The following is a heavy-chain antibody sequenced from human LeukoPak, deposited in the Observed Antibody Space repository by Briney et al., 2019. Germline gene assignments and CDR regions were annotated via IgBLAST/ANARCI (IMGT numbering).Heavy chain of an antibody. CDR1: GYSFSNHW. CDR2: IYVGDSDT. CDR3: ARREAYYYGMDV. Sequence: GESLKISCKDSGYSFSNHWIGWVRPMPGKNLEWMGIIYVGDSDTRYSPSFQGQVTISADKSINTAYLQWSSLKASDTAMYYCARREAYYYGMDVWGQGTTVTVSS. J-gene: IGHJ6*02. V-gene: IGHV5-51*01.